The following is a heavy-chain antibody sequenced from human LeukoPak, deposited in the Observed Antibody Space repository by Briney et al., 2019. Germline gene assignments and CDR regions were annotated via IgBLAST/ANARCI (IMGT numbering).Heavy chain of an antibody. V-gene: IGHV3-23*01. D-gene: IGHD2-15*01. CDR2: ITTSDGNT. J-gene: IGHJ4*02. CDR3: AKDGGLWVAAHWGDS. Sequence: GGSLRLSCAASGFTFSSYTMSWVRQAPGQGLEWVSTITTSDGNTYYADSVKGRFTVSRDNSKNTLFLQMNSLRAEDTAVYYCAKDGGLWVAAHWGDSWGRGTLVTVSS. CDR1: GFTFSSYT.